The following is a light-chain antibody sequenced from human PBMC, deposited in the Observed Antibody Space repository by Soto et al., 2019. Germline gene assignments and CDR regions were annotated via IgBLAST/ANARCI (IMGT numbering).Light chain of an antibody. CDR2: DVS. CDR1: SSDVGGYNY. J-gene: IGLJ1*01. V-gene: IGLV2-14*01. Sequence: QSALTQPAFVSGSPGQSITISCTGTSSDVGGYNYVSWYQQHPGKAPKLMIYDVSNPPSGVSNRFSGSKSGNTASLTISGLQAEDEADYYCSSYTSSSTLYVFGTGTKLTVL. CDR3: SSYTSSSTLYV.